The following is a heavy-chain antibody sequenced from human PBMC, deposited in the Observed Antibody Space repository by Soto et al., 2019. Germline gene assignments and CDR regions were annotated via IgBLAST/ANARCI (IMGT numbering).Heavy chain of an antibody. CDR3: ARGGDFGSSSEFQH. J-gene: IGHJ1*01. CDR1: GFSLSDFA. CDR2: VSSEGRFK. D-gene: IGHD6-6*01. V-gene: IGHV3-30*04. Sequence: QVQLVESGGGVVQPGGPLRLSCAASGFSLSDFAIYWVRQAPGKGLEWVSVVSSEGRFKNFADSVKGRFTISGDNSRNTLLLQMSSRKQKDTATYYCARGGDFGSSSEFQHWGRDTLVIVSS.